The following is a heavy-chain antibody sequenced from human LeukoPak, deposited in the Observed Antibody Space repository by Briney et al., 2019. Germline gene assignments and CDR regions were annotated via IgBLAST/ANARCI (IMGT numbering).Heavy chain of an antibody. Sequence: SETLSLTCTVSGGSISSSFNYWAWIRQPPGKGLEWIGSIYESGSAYYNPSLKSRITMSVDTSENQFSLKLTSVTATDTAVYYCARHYGPWGQGTLVTVSS. CDR1: GGSISSSFNY. D-gene: IGHD3-16*01. CDR3: ARHYGP. CDR2: IYESGSA. J-gene: IGHJ5*02. V-gene: IGHV4-39*01.